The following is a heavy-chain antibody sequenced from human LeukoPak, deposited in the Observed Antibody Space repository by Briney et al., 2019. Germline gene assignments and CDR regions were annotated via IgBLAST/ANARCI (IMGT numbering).Heavy chain of an antibody. J-gene: IGHJ4*02. D-gene: IGHD2/OR15-2a*01. CDR3: ATNPPFYDGDFDY. V-gene: IGHV3-74*01. Sequence: SGGGLRLPFCGPGFPLPNYLVERGRPAPGKGVLWVSRINGDGTSATYAGSVKGRFTISRDNAKNSLYLQMSSLRAEDTAVYYCATNPPFYDGDFDYWGQGTLVTVSS. CDR2: INGDGTSA. CDR1: GFPLPNYL.